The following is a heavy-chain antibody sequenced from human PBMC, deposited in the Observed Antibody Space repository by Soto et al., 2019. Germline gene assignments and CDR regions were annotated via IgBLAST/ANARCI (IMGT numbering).Heavy chain of an antibody. D-gene: IGHD3-10*01. CDR2: IIPIFGTA. V-gene: IGHV1-69*13. J-gene: IGHJ4*02. CDR1: GGTFSSYA. CDR3: ARGEGPGSWLIDY. Sequence: SVKDSCKASGGTFSSYAISWVRQAPGQGLEWMGEIIPIFGTANYAQKFQGRVTITADESTSTAYMELSSLRSEDTAVYYCARGEGPGSWLIDYWGQGTQVTVSS.